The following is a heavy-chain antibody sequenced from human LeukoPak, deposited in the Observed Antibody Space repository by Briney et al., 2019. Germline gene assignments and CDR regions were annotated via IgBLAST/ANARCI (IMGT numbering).Heavy chain of an antibody. CDR1: GYTFTGYY. D-gene: IGHD1-1*01. CDR2: INPNSGGT. CDR3: AXADDPEYYFDY. Sequence: ASVKVSCKASGYTFTGYYMHWVRQAPGQGLEWMGWINPNSGGTNYAQKFQGRVTMTRDTSISTAYMELSRLRSDDTAVYYCAXADDPEYYFDYWGQGTLVTVSS. J-gene: IGHJ4*02. V-gene: IGHV1-2*02.